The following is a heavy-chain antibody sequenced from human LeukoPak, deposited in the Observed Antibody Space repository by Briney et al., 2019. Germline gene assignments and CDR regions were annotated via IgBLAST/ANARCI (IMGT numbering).Heavy chain of an antibody. D-gene: IGHD3-22*01. CDR2: IYTSGST. CDR3: ARYPGALYYYDSSGYYPGEAFDI. J-gene: IGHJ3*02. Sequence: SQTLSLTCTVSGGSISSGSYYWSWIRQPAGKGLEWIGRIYTSGSTNYNPSLKSRVTISVDTSKNRFSLKLSSVTAADTAVYYCARYPGALYYYDSSGYYPGEAFDIWGQGTMVTVSS. CDR1: GGSISSGSYY. V-gene: IGHV4-61*02.